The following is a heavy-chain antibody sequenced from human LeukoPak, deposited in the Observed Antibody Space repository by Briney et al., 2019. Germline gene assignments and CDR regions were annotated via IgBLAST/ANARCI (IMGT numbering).Heavy chain of an antibody. V-gene: IGHV3-23*01. CDR1: GFTFSSYA. Sequence: PGGSLRLSCAASGFTFSSYAMSWVRQAPGKGLEWVSAISASGGSTYYADSVKGRFTISRDNFKNTLYLQMNSLRAEDTAVNYCAKTLLYYFDTSTYSEDAFDIWGQGTMVTVSS. D-gene: IGHD3-22*01. J-gene: IGHJ3*02. CDR3: AKTLLYYFDTSTYSEDAFDI. CDR2: ISASGGST.